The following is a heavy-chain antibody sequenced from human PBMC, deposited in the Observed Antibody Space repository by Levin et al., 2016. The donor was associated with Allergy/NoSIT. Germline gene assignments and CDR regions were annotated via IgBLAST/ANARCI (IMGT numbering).Heavy chain of an antibody. J-gene: IGHJ4*02. V-gene: IGHV1-2*02. CDR2: INPNSGGT. CDR3: ARGVERGIVVPFAY. D-gene: IGHD3-22*01. Sequence: WVRQAPGQGLEWMGWINPNSGGTNYAQNFQGRVTMTRDTSISTAYMELSRLRSDDTAVYHCARGVERGIVVPFAYWGQGTLVTVSS.